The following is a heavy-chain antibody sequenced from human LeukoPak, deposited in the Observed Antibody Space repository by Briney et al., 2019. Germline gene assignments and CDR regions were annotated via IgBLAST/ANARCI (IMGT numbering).Heavy chain of an antibody. CDR1: GGSVSSGSSY. D-gene: IGHD2-2*01. Sequence: PSETLSLTCTVSGGSVSSGSSYWSWIRQPPGEGLEWIGYIYYSGTTNYNASLKSRVTISVDTSKNQFSLKLNSVTAADTAVYFCARGSYCTSASCHYGVDVWGQGTTVTVSS. CDR2: IYYSGTT. J-gene: IGHJ6*02. CDR3: ARGSYCTSASCHYGVDV. V-gene: IGHV4-61*01.